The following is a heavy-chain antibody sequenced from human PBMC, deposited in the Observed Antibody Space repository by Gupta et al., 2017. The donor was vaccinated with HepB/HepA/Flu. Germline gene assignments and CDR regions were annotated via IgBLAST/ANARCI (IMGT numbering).Heavy chain of an antibody. CDR1: GFTFDDYD. CDR3: ARDGVGGSFDY. D-gene: IGHD2-15*01. V-gene: IGHV3-20*04. CDR2: INWNGGTT. J-gene: IGHJ4*02. Sequence: EVQLVESGGGVVRPGGSLRLPCAASGFTFDDYDMSWVRQAPGKGLEWVSSINWNGGTTGYVDSVKGRFTISRDNAKNSLYLQMNSLRAEDTALYYCARDGVGGSFDYWGQGTLVTVSS.